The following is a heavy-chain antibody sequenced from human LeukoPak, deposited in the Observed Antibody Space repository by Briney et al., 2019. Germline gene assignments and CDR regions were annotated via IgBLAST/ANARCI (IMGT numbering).Heavy chain of an antibody. Sequence: GGSLRLSCAASGFTFSSYAMHWVRQAPGKGLEWVAVISYDGSNKYYADSVKGRFTISRDNSKNTLYLQMNSLRAEDTAVYYCAKARLGGSYLDYWGQGTLVTVSS. CDR1: GFTFSSYA. J-gene: IGHJ4*02. CDR3: AKARLGGSYLDY. CDR2: ISYDGSNK. D-gene: IGHD1-26*01. V-gene: IGHV3-30*04.